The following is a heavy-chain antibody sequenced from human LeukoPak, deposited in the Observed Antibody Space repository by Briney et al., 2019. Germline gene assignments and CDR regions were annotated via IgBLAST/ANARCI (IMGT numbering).Heavy chain of an antibody. CDR2: IYTSGST. J-gene: IGHJ4*02. D-gene: IGHD5-18*01. CDR1: GGSFSGYY. CDR3: ARGQLATAMGRDYFDY. Sequence: SETLSLTCAVYGGSFSGYYWSWIRQPAGKGLEWIGRIYTSGSTNYNPSLKSRVSMAVDTSKNQFSLKLTSVTAADTAVYYCARGQLATAMGRDYFDYWGQGTVVTVSS. V-gene: IGHV4-59*10.